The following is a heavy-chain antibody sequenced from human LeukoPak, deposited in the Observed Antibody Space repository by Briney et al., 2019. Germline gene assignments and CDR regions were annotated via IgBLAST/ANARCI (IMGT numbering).Heavy chain of an antibody. J-gene: IGHJ3*02. CDR2: IYSGGST. D-gene: IGHD1-26*01. CDR1: GFTVSSNY. Sequence: GGSLRLSCAASGFTVSSNYMSWVRQAPGKGLEWVSVIYSGGSTYYADSVKGRFTISRDNSKNTLYLQMNSLRAEDTAVYYCARGVQDSGSYKPIWGQGTMVTVSS. CDR3: ARGVQDSGSYKPI. V-gene: IGHV3-53*01.